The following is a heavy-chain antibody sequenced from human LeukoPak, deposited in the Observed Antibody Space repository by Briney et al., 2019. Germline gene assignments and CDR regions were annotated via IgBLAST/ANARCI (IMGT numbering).Heavy chain of an antibody. CDR2: IYTSGST. V-gene: IGHV4-61*02. CDR3: ARDFGYSSRWSVLDC. J-gene: IGHJ4*02. D-gene: IGHD6-13*01. CDR1: GGSISSGSYY. Sequence: SETLSLTCTVSGGSISSGSYYWSWIRQPAGKGLEWIGRIYTSGSTNYNPSLKSRVTMSVDTSKNQFSLKLSSVTAADTAVYYCARDFGYSSRWSVLDCWGQGTLVTVSS.